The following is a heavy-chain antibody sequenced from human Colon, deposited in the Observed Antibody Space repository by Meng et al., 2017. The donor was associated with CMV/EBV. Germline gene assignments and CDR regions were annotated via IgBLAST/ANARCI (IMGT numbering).Heavy chain of an antibody. V-gene: IGHV4-61*01. CDR2: MSNSGTA. Sequence: GSLRLSCTVSGVSVTGGYYYWSWVRQPPGKGLEWIGYMSNSGTANYNPSLKSRVTLSLDTSKNQLSLSLISVTAADTAVYYCARVRGGLGPGAKTNWFDPWGQGTPVTVSS. CDR3: ARVRGGLGPGAKTNWFDP. D-gene: IGHD4/OR15-4a*01. J-gene: IGHJ5*02. CDR1: GVSVTGGYYY.